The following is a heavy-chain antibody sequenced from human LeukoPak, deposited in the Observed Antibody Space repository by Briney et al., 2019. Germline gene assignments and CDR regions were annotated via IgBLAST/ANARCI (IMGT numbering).Heavy chain of an antibody. CDR3: AKGDSSWYGIDY. J-gene: IGHJ4*02. Sequence: SGGSLRLSCAASGFTFSSYAMSWVRQAPGKGLEWVSAISGSGGSTYYADSVKGRFTISRDNSKNTLYLQMNSLRAEDTAVYYCAKGDSSWYGIDYWGQGTLVTVSS. D-gene: IGHD6-13*01. CDR2: ISGSGGST. CDR1: GFTFSSYA. V-gene: IGHV3-23*01.